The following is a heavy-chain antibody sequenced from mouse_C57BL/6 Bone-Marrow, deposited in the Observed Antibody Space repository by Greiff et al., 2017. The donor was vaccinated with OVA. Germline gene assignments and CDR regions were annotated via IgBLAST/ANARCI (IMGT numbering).Heavy chain of an antibody. CDR2: IDPSDSYT. V-gene: IGHV1-59*01. J-gene: IGHJ1*03. CDR1: GYTLTSYW. Sequence: QVQLQQPGAELVRPGTSVKLSCKASGYTLTSYWMHWVKQRPGQGLEWIGVIDPSDSYTNYNQKFKGKATLTVDTSSSTAYMQLSSLTSEDSAVYYCARRYGYFDVWGTGTTVTVSS. CDR3: ARRYGYFDV.